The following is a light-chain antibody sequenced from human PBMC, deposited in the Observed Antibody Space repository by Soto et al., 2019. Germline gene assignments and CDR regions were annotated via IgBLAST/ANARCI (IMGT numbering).Light chain of an antibody. J-gene: IGKJ1*01. Sequence: EIVLTQSPATLSLFPGERATLSCRASQSIGLAIAWYQHKPGQAPRLLIFDASQRATGIPARFRGSGSGTDFSLSISSLEPEDFAVYYCQQRTDRTPWTFGQGTKVDVK. V-gene: IGKV3-11*01. CDR3: QQRTDRTPWT. CDR1: QSIGLA. CDR2: DAS.